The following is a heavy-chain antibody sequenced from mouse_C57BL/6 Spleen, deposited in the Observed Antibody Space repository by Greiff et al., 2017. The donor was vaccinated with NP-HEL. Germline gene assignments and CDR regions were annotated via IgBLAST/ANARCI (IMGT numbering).Heavy chain of an antibody. CDR1: GFTFSDAW. V-gene: IGHV6-6*01. D-gene: IGHD1-1*01. J-gene: IGHJ1*03. CDR2: IRNKANNHAT. Sequence: EVQRMESGGGLVQPGGSMKLSCAASGFTFSDAWMDWVRQSPEKGLEWVAEIRNKANNHATYYAESVKGRFTISRDDSKSSVYLQMNSLRAEDTGIYYCTRPTNTVVASRYFDVWGTGTTVTVSS. CDR3: TRPTNTVVASRYFDV.